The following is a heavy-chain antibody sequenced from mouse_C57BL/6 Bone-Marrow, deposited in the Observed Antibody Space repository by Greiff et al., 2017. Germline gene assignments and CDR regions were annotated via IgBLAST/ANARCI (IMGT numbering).Heavy chain of an antibody. CDR2: IYPGSGNT. CDR3: ARSYYHGEDYAMDY. J-gene: IGHJ4*01. Sequence: QVQLKESGAELVRPGASVKLSCKASGYTFTDYYINWVKQRPGQGLEWIARIYPGSGNTYYNEKFKGKATLTAEKASSTAYMQLSSLTSEDSAVYFWARSYYHGEDYAMDYWGQGTSVTVSA. D-gene: IGHD2-10*01. V-gene: IGHV1-76*01. CDR1: GYTFTDYY.